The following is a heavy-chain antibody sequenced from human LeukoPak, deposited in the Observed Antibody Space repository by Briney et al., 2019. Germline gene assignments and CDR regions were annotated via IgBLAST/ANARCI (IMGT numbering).Heavy chain of an antibody. Sequence: GGSLRLSCAASGFTFSSYAMSWVRQAPGKGLEWVSAISGSGGNTYYADSVKGRFTISRDDSKNTLYLQMNSLRAEDTAVYYCAKYVAYGSGNYYYYYGMDVWGQGTTVTVSS. J-gene: IGHJ6*02. V-gene: IGHV3-23*01. CDR1: GFTFSSYA. D-gene: IGHD3-10*01. CDR3: AKYVAYGSGNYYYYYGMDV. CDR2: ISGSGGNT.